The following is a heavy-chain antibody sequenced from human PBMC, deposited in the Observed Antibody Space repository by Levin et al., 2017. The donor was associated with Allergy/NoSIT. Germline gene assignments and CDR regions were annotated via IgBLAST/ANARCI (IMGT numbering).Heavy chain of an antibody. D-gene: IGHD6-19*01. J-gene: IGHJ5*02. V-gene: IGHV4-59*08. CDR1: GGSISGYY. CDR3: ARGIALAGMTDH. CDR2: IYYSGST. Sequence: SETLSLTCNVSGGSISGYYWNWIRQTPGKGLEWIGYIYYSGSTNYNPSLKSRVTISVDTSKNQFSLKLSSVTAADTAVYYYARGIALAGMTDHWGQGTLVTVSS.